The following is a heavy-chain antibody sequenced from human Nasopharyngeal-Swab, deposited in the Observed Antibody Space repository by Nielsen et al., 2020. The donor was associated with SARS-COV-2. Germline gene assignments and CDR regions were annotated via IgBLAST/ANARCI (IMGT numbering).Heavy chain of an antibody. J-gene: IGHJ4*02. Sequence: GESLKISCAASGFTFSSYGMHWVRQAPGKGLEWVAVIWYDGSNKYYADSVKGRFTISRDNAKNSLYLQMNSLRAEDTAVYYCARSSLSGFDYWGQGTLVTVSS. CDR2: IWYDGSNK. CDR3: ARSSLSGFDY. V-gene: IGHV3-33*01. D-gene: IGHD2/OR15-2a*01. CDR1: GFTFSSYG.